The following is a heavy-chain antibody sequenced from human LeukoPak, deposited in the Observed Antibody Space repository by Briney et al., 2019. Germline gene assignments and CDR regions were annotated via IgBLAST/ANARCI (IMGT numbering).Heavy chain of an antibody. Sequence: PGRSLRLSCAASGFTFSRYWMSWVRQAPGKGLEWVANIKQDGSAKYYGDSVEGRFTISRDNAKNSLYLQMNSLRAEDTAVYYCARWGGGFDYWGQGTLVTVSS. V-gene: IGHV3-7*04. J-gene: IGHJ4*02. D-gene: IGHD3-16*01. CDR3: ARWGGGFDY. CDR1: GFTFSRYW. CDR2: IKQDGSAK.